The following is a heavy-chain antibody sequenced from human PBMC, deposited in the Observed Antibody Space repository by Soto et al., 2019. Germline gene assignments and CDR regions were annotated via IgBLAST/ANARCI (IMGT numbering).Heavy chain of an antibody. CDR3: PRTPGSSAWDINVL. CDR1: GYIFTSCA. CDR2: ISADNDNT. J-gene: IGHJ4*02. V-gene: IGHV1-3*01. Sequence: ASVKVSCKASGYIFTSCAMHWVRQAPGHRLEWMGWISADNDNTRYSQKFQGRVTITSDTSASTAYLEVSSLRSEDTAVYYCPRTPGSSAWDINVLRGQGTLVTLS. D-gene: IGHD6-19*01.